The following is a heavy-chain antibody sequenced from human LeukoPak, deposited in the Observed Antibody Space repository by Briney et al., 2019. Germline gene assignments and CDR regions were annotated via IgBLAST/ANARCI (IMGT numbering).Heavy chain of an antibody. CDR1: GGTFSSYA. CDR3: ARETSTLYFDILTGELDY. J-gene: IGHJ4*02. V-gene: IGHV1-69*05. D-gene: IGHD3-9*01. CDR2: IIPIFGTA. Sequence: GASVKVSCKASGGTFSSYAISWVRQAPGQGLEWMGGIIPIFGTANYAQKFQGRVTMTRDTSTSTVYMELSSLRSEDTAVYFCARETSTLYFDILTGELDYWGQGSLVTVSS.